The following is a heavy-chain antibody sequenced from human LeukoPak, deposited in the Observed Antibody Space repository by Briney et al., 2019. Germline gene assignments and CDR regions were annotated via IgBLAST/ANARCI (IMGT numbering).Heavy chain of an antibody. Sequence: GGSLRLSCAASGFTFSDYYMSWIRQAPGKGLEWVSYISSSGSTIYYADSVKGRFTISRDNAKNSLYLRMNSLRAEDTAVYYCARGYSSGWYGWFDPWGQGTLVTVSS. CDR1: GFTFSDYY. V-gene: IGHV3-11*01. CDR2: ISSSGSTI. J-gene: IGHJ5*02. CDR3: ARGYSSGWYGWFDP. D-gene: IGHD6-19*01.